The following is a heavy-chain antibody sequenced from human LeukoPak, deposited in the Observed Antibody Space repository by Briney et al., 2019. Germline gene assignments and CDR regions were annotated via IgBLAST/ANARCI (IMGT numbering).Heavy chain of an antibody. D-gene: IGHD1-1*01. J-gene: IGHJ4*02. CDR2: ITSDGSTR. Sequence: PGGSLRLSCAASGFTFSSYEMNWVRQAPGKGLEWASFITSDGSTRFYADPVKGRFTISRDNAKNLLYPQKHSPRAEDTAVYYCARSTTTSLFDYWGQGTLVTVSS. V-gene: IGHV3-48*03. CDR1: GFTFSSYE. CDR3: ARSTTTSLFDY.